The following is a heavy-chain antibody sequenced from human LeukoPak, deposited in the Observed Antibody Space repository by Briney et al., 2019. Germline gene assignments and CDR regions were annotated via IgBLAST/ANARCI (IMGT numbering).Heavy chain of an antibody. CDR2: ISYDGSNK. J-gene: IGHJ3*02. CDR3: AKDNLPNYYDSSGYYPDDAFDI. Sequence: GGSLRLSCAASGFTFSSYAMHWVRQAPGKGLEWVAVISYDGSNKYYADSVKGRFTISRDNSKNTLYLQMNSLRAEDTAVYYCAKDNLPNYYDSSGYYPDDAFDIWGQGTMVTVSS. CDR1: GFTFSSYA. V-gene: IGHV3-30*04. D-gene: IGHD3-22*01.